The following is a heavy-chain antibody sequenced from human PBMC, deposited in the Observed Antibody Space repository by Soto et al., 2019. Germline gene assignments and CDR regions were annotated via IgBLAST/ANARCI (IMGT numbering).Heavy chain of an antibody. D-gene: IGHD2-2*01. V-gene: IGHV4-30-4*01. CDR3: AGHRPGRVPAASMRLNWFDP. Sequence: PSETLSLTCTVSGGSISSGDYYWSWIRQPPGKGLEWIGYIYYSGSTYYNPSLKSRVTISVDTSKNQFSLKLSSVTAADTAVYYCAGHRPGRVPAASMRLNWFDPWGQGTLVTVSS. CDR2: IYYSGST. CDR1: GGSISSGDYY. J-gene: IGHJ5*02.